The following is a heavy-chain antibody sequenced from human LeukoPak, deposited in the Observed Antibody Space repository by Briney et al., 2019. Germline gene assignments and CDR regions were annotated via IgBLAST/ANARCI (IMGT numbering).Heavy chain of an antibody. Sequence: PSETLSLTCIVSGGSISSSTYYWGWIRQPPGKGLEWIGSISYGGSTYYNSSLKDRVTISVDTSKNQFSLKLNSVTAADTAVYYCARPLVPAATTGFDYWGQGTLVTVSS. CDR3: ARPLVPAATTGFDY. V-gene: IGHV4-39*01. CDR1: GGSISSSTYY. CDR2: ISYGGST. J-gene: IGHJ4*02. D-gene: IGHD2-2*01.